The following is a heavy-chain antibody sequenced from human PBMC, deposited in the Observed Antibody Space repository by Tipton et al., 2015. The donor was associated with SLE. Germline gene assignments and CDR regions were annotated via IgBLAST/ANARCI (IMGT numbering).Heavy chain of an antibody. CDR2: SNPSGST. CDR3: ARVERFSMDYYYYYMDV. V-gene: IGHV4-34*01. D-gene: IGHD3-3*01. Sequence: TLSLTCAVYGGSFSTYYWGWIRQPPGKGLEWIGESNPSGSTHYNTSLKSRVTISVDTSKNQFSLKLSSVTAADTAVYYCARVERFSMDYYYYYMDVWGKGTTVTVSS. CDR1: GGSFSTYY. J-gene: IGHJ6*03.